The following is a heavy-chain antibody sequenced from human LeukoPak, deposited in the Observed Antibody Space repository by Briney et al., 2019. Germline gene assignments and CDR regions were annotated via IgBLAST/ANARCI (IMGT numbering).Heavy chain of an antibody. CDR2: IYYSGST. D-gene: IGHD2-21*02. V-gene: IGHV4-31*03. Sequence: SETLSLTCTVSGGSISSSSYYWGWIRQHPGKGPEWIGYIYYSGSTYYNPSLKSRVTISVDTSKNQFSLKLSSVTAADTAVYYCARSGELAYCGGDCYSYYYYGMDVWGQGTTVTVSS. J-gene: IGHJ6*02. CDR1: GGSISSSSYY. CDR3: ARSGELAYCGGDCYSYYYYGMDV.